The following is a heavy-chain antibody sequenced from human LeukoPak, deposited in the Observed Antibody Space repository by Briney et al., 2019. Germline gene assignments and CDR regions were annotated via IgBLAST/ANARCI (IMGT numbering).Heavy chain of an antibody. J-gene: IGHJ6*03. CDR1: GYTFTGYY. V-gene: IGHV1-2*02. CDR2: INPNSGGT. Sequence: ASVKVSCKASGYTFTGYYMHWVRQAPGQGLEWMGWINPNSGGTNYAQKFQGRVTMTRDTSISTAYMELSRLRSDDTAVYYCARESGGGYYMDVWGKGTTVTVSS. CDR3: ARESGGGYYMDV. D-gene: IGHD3-16*01.